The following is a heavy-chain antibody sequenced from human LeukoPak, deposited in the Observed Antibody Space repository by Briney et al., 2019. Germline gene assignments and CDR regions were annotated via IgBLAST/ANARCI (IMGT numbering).Heavy chain of an antibody. Sequence: SETLSLXCTISGSSISSSSFFWGGIRQPPRGVVEWYGTLYSTGITYYTPALKSRVTISVDTSYTPFSVRLSSVTAAATAVYYCASRGTGGRSVDCWGQGTLVTVSS. D-gene: IGHD1-1*01. CDR2: LYSTGIT. J-gene: IGHJ4*02. CDR3: ASRGTGGRSVDC. V-gene: IGHV4-39*01. CDR1: GSSISSSSFF.